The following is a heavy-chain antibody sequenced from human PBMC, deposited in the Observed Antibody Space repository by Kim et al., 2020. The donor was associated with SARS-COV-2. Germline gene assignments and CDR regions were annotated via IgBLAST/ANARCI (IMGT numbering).Heavy chain of an antibody. CDR1: GFIFSYDA. J-gene: IGHJ4*02. CDR2: INDDGDTT. Sequence: GGSLRLSCVASGFIFSYDAMTWVRQAPGKGLEWISYINDDGDTTYYADSVKGRFTISRDNARNSVYLQVSSLRAEDTAVYYCVRFSGRSTFYYWGQGALVTVSS. V-gene: IGHV3-48*03. D-gene: IGHD1-26*01. CDR3: VRFSGRSTFYY.